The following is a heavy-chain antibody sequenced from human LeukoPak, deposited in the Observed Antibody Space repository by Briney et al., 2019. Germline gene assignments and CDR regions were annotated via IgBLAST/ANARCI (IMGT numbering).Heavy chain of an antibody. V-gene: IGHV3-30*04. CDR1: GFTFSSYA. J-gene: IGHJ6*02. CDR2: ISYDGSNK. Sequence: GRSLRLSCAASGFTFSSYAMHWVRQAPGKGLEWVAVISYDGSNKYYADSVKGRFTISRDNSKSTLYLQMNSLRAEDTAVYYCASASGYYYYYGMDVWGQGTTVTVSS. D-gene: IGHD3-10*01. CDR3: ASASGYYYYYGMDV.